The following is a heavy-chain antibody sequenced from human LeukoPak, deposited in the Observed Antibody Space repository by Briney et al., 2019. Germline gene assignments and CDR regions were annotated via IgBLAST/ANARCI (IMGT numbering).Heavy chain of an antibody. D-gene: IGHD3-22*01. J-gene: IGHJ4*02. Sequence: PGRSLRLSCAASGFTFSSYGMHWVRQAPGKGLEWVAVISYDGSNKYYADSAKGRFTISRDNSKNTLYLQMNSLRAEDTAVYYCAMNYYDSSGYYGPGYWGQGTLVTVSS. V-gene: IGHV3-30*03. CDR3: AMNYYDSSGYYGPGY. CDR1: GFTFSSYG. CDR2: ISYDGSNK.